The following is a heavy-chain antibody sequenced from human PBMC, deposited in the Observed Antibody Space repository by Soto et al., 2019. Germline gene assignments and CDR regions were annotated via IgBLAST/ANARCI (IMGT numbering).Heavy chain of an antibody. J-gene: IGHJ4*02. CDR2: ISYDGSLK. V-gene: IGHV3-30*04. D-gene: IGHD6-13*01. Sequence: VQLVESGGGVFRPGGSLRLSCAASGFTFDSHTLHWVRKSPAKGLEWLALISYDGSLKSTADSVKGRFTISRDNGRNTLFLEMTSLKSEDTAVYFCARTYSSSWNYLDYWGQGTLVTVTS. CDR1: GFTFDSHT. CDR3: ARTYSSSWNYLDY.